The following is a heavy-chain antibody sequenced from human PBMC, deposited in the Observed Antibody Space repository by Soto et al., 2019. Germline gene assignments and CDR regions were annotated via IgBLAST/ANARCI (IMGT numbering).Heavy chain of an antibody. CDR2: ISGSGGST. CDR3: ARAAPLYYDFWSGYHLAV. V-gene: IGHV3-23*01. D-gene: IGHD3-3*01. J-gene: IGHJ6*02. Sequence: GGSLRLSCAASGFTFSTYAMNWVRQAPGKGLEWVSGISGSGGSTYYADSVKGRFTVSRDNSKNSLYLQMNSLRDEDTAVYYCARAAPLYYDFWSGYHLAVWGQGTTVTVSS. CDR1: GFTFSTYA.